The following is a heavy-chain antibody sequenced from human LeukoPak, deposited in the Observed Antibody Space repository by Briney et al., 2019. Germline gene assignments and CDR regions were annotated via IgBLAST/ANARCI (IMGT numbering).Heavy chain of an antibody. CDR3: ARSRSGYSPYYFDY. Sequence: GASVKVSCKASGYTFTSYGISWVRQAPGQGLEWMGWISAYNGNTNYAQKLQGRVTMTTDTSTSTAYMELRSLRSDDTAVYYCARSRSGYSPYYFDYWGQGTLVTVSS. CDR2: ISAYNGNT. CDR1: GYTFTSYG. V-gene: IGHV1-18*01. J-gene: IGHJ4*02. D-gene: IGHD3-3*01.